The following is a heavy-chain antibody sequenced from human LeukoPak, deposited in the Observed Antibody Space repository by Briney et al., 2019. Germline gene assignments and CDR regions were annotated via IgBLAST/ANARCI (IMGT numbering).Heavy chain of an antibody. Sequence: GGSLRLSCVASGCTFNNYAMNWVRQAPGKGLEWVSAISDSDGSTKYADSVKGRFTISTDKSKNTLYLQMNSLRAEDTAVYHCAKADCRSINCYVKDFWGKGTTVTVSS. J-gene: IGHJ6*04. CDR1: GCTFNNYA. V-gene: IGHV3-23*01. CDR3: AKADCRSINCYVKDF. CDR2: ISDSDGST. D-gene: IGHD2-2*01.